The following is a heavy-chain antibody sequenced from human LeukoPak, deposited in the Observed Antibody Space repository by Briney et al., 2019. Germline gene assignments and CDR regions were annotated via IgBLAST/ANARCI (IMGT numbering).Heavy chain of an antibody. CDR1: GGSISGHY. V-gene: IGHV4-59*11. D-gene: IGHD6-19*01. CDR3: ARGGWSLDF. J-gene: IGHJ3*01. Sequence: KPSETLSLTCTVSGGSISGHYWSWIRQPPGKRLEWIGYIHSSGSTDYNPSLRSRLTMSVDTSKNQFSLKLDSVTAADTALYYCARGGWSLDFWDQGTMVTVSS. CDR2: IHSSGST.